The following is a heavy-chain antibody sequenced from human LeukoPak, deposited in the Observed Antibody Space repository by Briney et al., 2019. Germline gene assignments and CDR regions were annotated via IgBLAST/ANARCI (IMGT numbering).Heavy chain of an antibody. CDR3: ARDKGSGSYLKGDAFDI. D-gene: IGHD3-10*01. CDR2: TKQDGSEK. J-gene: IGHJ3*02. CDR1: GFTFSTYW. V-gene: IGHV3-7*01. Sequence: GGSLRLSCVASGFTFSTYWMSWVRQAPGKGLEWVAHTKQDGSEKYYVGSVEGRFTISRDNAKNSVYLQMNSLRAEDTAVYSCARDKGSGSYLKGDAFDIWGQGTMVTVSS.